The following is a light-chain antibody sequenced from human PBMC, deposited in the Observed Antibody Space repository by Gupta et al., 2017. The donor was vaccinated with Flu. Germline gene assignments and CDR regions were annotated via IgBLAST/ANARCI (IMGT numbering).Light chain of an antibody. CDR2: GAS. CDR1: QSVSSSY. V-gene: IGKV3-20*01. J-gene: IGKJ3*01. CDR3: QQYGSSPGFT. Sequence: EIVLTQAPSTLALSPGGRATLSCRASQSVSSSYLAWYQQKPGQAPRLLIYGASSRATGIPDRFSGSGSGTDFTLTISRLEPEDFAVYYCQQYGSSPGFTFGPGTKVDIK.